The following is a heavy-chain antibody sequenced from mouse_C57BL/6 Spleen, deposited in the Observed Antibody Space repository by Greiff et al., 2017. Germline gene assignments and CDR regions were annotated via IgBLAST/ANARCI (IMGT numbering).Heavy chain of an antibody. D-gene: IGHD2-3*01. CDR3: ARPLIYDGYPWYFDV. CDR1: GFNIKDYY. J-gene: IGHJ1*03. CDR2: IDPEDGET. Sequence: VQLKESGAELVKPGASVKLSCTASGFNIKDYYMHWVKQRTEQGLEWIGRIDPEDGETKYAPKFQGKATITADTSSNTAYLQLSSLTSEDTAVYYGARPLIYDGYPWYFDVWGTATTVSVSS. V-gene: IGHV14-2*01.